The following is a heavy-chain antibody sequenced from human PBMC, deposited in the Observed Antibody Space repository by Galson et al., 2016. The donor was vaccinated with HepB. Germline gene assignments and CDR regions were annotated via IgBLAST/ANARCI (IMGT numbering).Heavy chain of an antibody. Sequence: SVKVSCKASGYTFTYYFMHWVRQAPGQGLEWLGRINPSSGDTKYAQKFQGRVTVSRDKSTSTAYMELSRLRSDDTAVYYCVRTYCSTTRCYSDAFDIWGQGTAVTVSS. D-gene: IGHD2-2*01. CDR2: INPSSGDT. CDR3: VRTYCSTTRCYSDAFDI. V-gene: IGHV1-2*06. CDR1: GYTFTYYF. J-gene: IGHJ3*02.